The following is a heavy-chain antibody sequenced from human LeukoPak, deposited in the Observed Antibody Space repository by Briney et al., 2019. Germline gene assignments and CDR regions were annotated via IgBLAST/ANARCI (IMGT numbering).Heavy chain of an antibody. CDR2: ISSSSSYI. CDR1: GFTFSSYS. CDR3: ARDLDSSRGYFDY. J-gene: IGHJ4*02. V-gene: IGHV3-21*01. Sequence: GGSLRLSCAASGFTFSSYSMNWVRQAPGKGLEWVSSISSSSSYIYYADSVKGRFTISRDNAKNSLYLQMNSLRAEDTAVYYCARDLDSSRGYFDYWGQGTLVTVSS. D-gene: IGHD6-13*01.